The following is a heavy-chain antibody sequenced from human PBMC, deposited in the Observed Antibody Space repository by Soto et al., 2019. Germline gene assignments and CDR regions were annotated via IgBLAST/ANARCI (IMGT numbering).Heavy chain of an antibody. D-gene: IGHD5-18*01. J-gene: IGHJ1*01. Sequence: QVQVVQSGAEVKKPGSSVKISCNASGRIFSSFPTSWVRQVPGQGLEWMGGVISASGSVTYAPKFQGRVTMTAVNSASIGYMELTSLTSEDTAIYYCARVGSRDAYNYVLDQWGPGTMVTVSS. CDR1: GRIFSSFP. V-gene: IGHV1-69*06. CDR3: ARVGSRDAYNYVLDQ. CDR2: VISASGSV.